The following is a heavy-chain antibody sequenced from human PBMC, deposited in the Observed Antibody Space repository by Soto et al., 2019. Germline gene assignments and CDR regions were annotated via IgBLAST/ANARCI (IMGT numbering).Heavy chain of an antibody. J-gene: IGHJ6*02. D-gene: IGHD6-13*01. V-gene: IGHV5-51*01. Sequence: GESLKISCKGSGYRFTRYWIGWVRQMPGKGLESMGIIYPGDSDTRYSPSFQGQVTISADKSISTAYLQWSSLKASDTAMYYCARTAAAGKYYYGMDVWGQGTTVTVSS. CDR1: GYRFTRYW. CDR2: IYPGDSDT. CDR3: ARTAAAGKYYYGMDV.